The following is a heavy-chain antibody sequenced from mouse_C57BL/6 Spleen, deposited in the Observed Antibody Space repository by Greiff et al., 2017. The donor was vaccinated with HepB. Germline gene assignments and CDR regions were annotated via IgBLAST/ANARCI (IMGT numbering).Heavy chain of an antibody. J-gene: IGHJ4*01. CDR3: ARRGYDGYAMDY. V-gene: IGHV1-52*01. CDR2: IDPSDSET. Sequence: VQLQQPGAELVRPGSSVKLSCKASGYTFTSYWMHWVKQRPIQGLEWIGNIDPSDSETHYNQKFKDKATLTVDKSSSTAYMQLSSLTSEDSAVYYCARRGYDGYAMDYWGQGTSVTVSS. D-gene: IGHD2-2*01. CDR1: GYTFTSYW.